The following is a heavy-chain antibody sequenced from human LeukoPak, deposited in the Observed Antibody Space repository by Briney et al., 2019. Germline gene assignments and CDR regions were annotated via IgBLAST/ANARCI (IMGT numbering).Heavy chain of an antibody. CDR1: GYTFTSYA. CDR2: INAGNGNT. J-gene: IGHJ5*02. CDR3: ARESPLVCSSTSCYGTNSFDP. V-gene: IGHV1-3*01. D-gene: IGHD2-2*01. Sequence: ASVKVSCKASGYTFTSYAMHWVRQAPGQRLEWMGWINAGNGNTKYSQKFQGRVTITRDTSASTAYMELSSLRSEDTAVYYCARESPLVCSSTSCYGTNSFDPWGQGTLVTVSS.